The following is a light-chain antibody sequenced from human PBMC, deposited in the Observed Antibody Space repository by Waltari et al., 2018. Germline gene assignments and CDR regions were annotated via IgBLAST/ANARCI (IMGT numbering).Light chain of an antibody. CDR3: SAWDESLNGVV. CDR1: SYNIRNNA. Sequence: QSVLTQPPSVSEAPRQRVTISCSGNSYNIRNNAVNWYPQLPGKAPKLLIYSDDLLSSGVSDRFSGSRSGTSASLAISGLQSEDEADYYCSAWDESLNGVVFGGGTKLTVL. CDR2: SDD. V-gene: IGLV1-36*01. J-gene: IGLJ2*01.